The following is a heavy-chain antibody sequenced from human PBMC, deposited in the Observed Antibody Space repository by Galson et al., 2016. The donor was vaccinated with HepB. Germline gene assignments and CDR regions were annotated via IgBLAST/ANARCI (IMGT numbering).Heavy chain of an antibody. J-gene: IGHJ3*02. CDR3: ARVPYYYHGGSHFYPSAFDI. V-gene: IGHV1-2*02. Sequence: SVKVSCKASGYTFTGYYMHWVRQAPGQGLEWMGWINPNSGVPNYAQKFQGRVTMTGDTSISTAYMELSRLRSDDTAFYYCARVPYYYHGGSHFYPSAFDIWGQGTMVTVSS. D-gene: IGHD3-10*01. CDR2: INPNSGVP. CDR1: GYTFTGYY.